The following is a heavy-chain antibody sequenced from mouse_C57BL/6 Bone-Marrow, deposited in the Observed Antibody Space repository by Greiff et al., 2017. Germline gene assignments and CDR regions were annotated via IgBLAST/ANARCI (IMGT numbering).Heavy chain of an antibody. CDR2: IWLGGST. CDR3: ARYGNYPFYAMDY. D-gene: IGHD2-1*01. J-gene: IGHJ4*01. V-gene: IGHV2-2*01. CDR1: GFSLTSYG. Sequence: VQLQEPGPGLVQPSQSLSITCTASGFSLTSYGVHWVRQSPGKGLEWLGLIWLGGSTAYTADFISRLSISKDNSKSQVFFKMNSLQADDTAIYYCARYGNYPFYAMDYWGQGTSVTVSS.